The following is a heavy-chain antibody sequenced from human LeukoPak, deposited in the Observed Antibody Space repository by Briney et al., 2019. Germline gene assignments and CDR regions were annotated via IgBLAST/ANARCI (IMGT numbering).Heavy chain of an antibody. CDR3: AREGVYGSGRGLDY. J-gene: IGHJ4*02. Sequence: PSQTLSLTCTVSGGSISSGGYYWRWIRQHPGKGLEWIGYIYYSGSTYYNPSLKSRVTISVDTSKNQFSLKLSSVTAADTAVYYCAREGVYGSGRGLDYWGQGTLVTVSS. V-gene: IGHV4-31*03. CDR2: IYYSGST. CDR1: GGSISSGGYY. D-gene: IGHD3-10*01.